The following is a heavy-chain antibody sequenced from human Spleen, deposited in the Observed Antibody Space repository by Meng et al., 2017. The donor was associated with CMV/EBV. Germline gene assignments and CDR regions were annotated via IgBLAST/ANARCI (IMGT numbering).Heavy chain of an antibody. D-gene: IGHD3-3*02. J-gene: IGHJ4*02. Sequence: QVQLVESGGGVVQRGRSLRLSCSASGFTFSSYAMHWVRQAPGKGLEWVAVISYDGSNKYYADSVKGRFTISRDNSKNTLYLQMNSLRAEDTAVYYCSKVAFVGPGDYWGQGTLVTVSS. CDR1: GFTFSSYA. CDR3: SKVAFVGPGDY. V-gene: IGHV3-30-3*01. CDR2: ISYDGSNK.